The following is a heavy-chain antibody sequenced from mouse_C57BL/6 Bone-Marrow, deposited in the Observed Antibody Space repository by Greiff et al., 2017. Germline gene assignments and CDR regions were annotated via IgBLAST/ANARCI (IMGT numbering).Heavy chain of an antibody. V-gene: IGHV1-53*01. J-gene: IGHJ4*01. Sequence: QVQLQQPGTELVKPGASVKLSCKASGYTFTSYWMHWVKQRPGQGLEWIGNINPSNGGTNYNEKFKNKATLTVDKSSSTAYMQLSSLTSEDSAVYYCARSPPYYYGSDYAMDYWGQGTSVTVSS. CDR1: GYTFTSYW. D-gene: IGHD1-1*01. CDR3: ARSPPYYYGSDYAMDY. CDR2: INPSNGGT.